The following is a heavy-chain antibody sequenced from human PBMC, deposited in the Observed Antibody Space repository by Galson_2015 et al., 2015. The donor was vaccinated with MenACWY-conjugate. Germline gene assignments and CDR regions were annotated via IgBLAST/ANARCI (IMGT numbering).Heavy chain of an antibody. Sequence: SLRLSCAASGFSFSSYTFYWVRQSPGKGLGWVAVVSYDASSRYYRDSVQGRFTISRDNSKNTVSLEMSSLGPEDSAVYYCVRAEGWLRSAFDLWGQGTMVTVSS. V-gene: IGHV3-30*10. CDR3: VRAEGWLRSAFDL. J-gene: IGHJ3*01. CDR1: GFSFSSYT. D-gene: IGHD5-12*01. CDR2: VSYDASSR.